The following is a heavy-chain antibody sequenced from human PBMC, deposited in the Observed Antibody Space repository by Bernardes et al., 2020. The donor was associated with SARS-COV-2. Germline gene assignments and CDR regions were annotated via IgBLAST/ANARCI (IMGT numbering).Heavy chain of an antibody. J-gene: IGHJ4*02. D-gene: IGHD2-15*01. CDR1: GFIFSSYT. CDR3: ARDIPSVFTCSGGSCYPDS. V-gene: IGHV3-23*03. CDR2: INRGGSRT. Sequence: GGSLRLSCAGSGFIFSSYTMGWVRQAPGKGLEWVSDINRGGSRTYYVDSVKGRFTISRDNSKNTLYLQMNSLRAEDTAIYYCARDIPSVFTCSGGSCYPDSWGQGTLVTVSS.